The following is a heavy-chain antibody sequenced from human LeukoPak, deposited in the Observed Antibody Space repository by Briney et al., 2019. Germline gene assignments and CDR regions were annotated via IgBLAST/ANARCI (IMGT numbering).Heavy chain of an antibody. Sequence: GGSLRLSCTASGFTFSYYWMSWVRQAPGKGLEWVANINQDGSEKYYVDSVKGRFTISRDNAKNSLYLQMNSLRAEDTAVYYCARGFWSGQTPSYYSYYYMDVWGKGTTVTVSS. J-gene: IGHJ6*03. CDR2: INQDGSEK. V-gene: IGHV3-7*04. CDR1: GFTFSYYW. CDR3: ARGFWSGQTPSYYSYYYMDV. D-gene: IGHD3-3*01.